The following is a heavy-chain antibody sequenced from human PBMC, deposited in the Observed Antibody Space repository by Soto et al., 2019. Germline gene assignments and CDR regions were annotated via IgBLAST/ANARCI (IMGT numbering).Heavy chain of an antibody. CDR3: ARTYDFWSGQSY. CDR1: GFTFSSYG. CDR2: IWYDGSNK. D-gene: IGHD3-3*01. Sequence: QVKLVESGGGVVQPGRSLRLSCAASGFTFSSYGMHWVRQAPGKGLEWVAVIWYDGSNKYYADSVKGRFTISRDNSKNTLYLQMNSLRAEDTAVYYCARTYDFWSGQSYWGQGTLVTVFS. V-gene: IGHV3-33*01. J-gene: IGHJ4*02.